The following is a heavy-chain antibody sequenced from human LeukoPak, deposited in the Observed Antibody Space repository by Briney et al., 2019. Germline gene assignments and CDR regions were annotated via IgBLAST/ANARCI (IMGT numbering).Heavy chain of an antibody. Sequence: SETLSLTCTVSGDSISSTSYYWDWIRQPPGKGLEWIGSIYYTGSTYHNPSLKSRVTISVDTSKNQFSLKLSFVTAADTAVYYCARMHSGYDYWGQGTLVTVSS. V-gene: IGHV4-39*07. J-gene: IGHJ4*02. CDR2: IYYTGST. CDR3: ARMHSGYDY. D-gene: IGHD5-12*01. CDR1: GDSISSTSYY.